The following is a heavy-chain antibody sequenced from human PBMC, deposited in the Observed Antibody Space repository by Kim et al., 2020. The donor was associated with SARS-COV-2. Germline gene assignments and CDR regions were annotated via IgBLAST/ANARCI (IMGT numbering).Heavy chain of an antibody. CDR1: GYSFTSYW. V-gene: IGHV5-51*01. CDR2: IYPGDSDT. Sequence: GESLKISCKGSGYSFTSYWIGWVRQMPGKGLEWMGIIYPGDSDTRYSPSFQGQVTISADKSISTAYLQWSSLKASDTAMYYCARHSPSSGYDTVIYFDYWGQGTLVTVSS. D-gene: IGHD5-12*01. CDR3: ARHSPSSGYDTVIYFDY. J-gene: IGHJ4*02.